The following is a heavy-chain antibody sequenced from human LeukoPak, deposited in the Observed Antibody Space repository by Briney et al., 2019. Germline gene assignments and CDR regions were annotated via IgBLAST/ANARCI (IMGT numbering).Heavy chain of an antibody. Sequence: PGGSLRLSCAAPGFTFSSYAMHWVRQAPGKGLEWVAVISYDGSNKYYADSVKGRFTISRDNSKNTLYLQMNSLRAEDTAVYYCARGPSRRAYFDYWGQGTLVTVSS. V-gene: IGHV3-30-3*01. CDR2: ISYDGSNK. CDR1: GFTFSSYA. CDR3: ARGPSRRAYFDY. J-gene: IGHJ4*02.